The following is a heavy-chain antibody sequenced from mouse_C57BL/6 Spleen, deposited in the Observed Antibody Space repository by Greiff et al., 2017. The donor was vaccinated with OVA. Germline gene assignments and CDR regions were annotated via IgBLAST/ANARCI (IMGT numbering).Heavy chain of an antibody. CDR3: AREGDYGYDVWFAY. CDR1: GFTFSSYA. D-gene: IGHD2-2*01. V-gene: IGHV5-4*01. CDR2: ISDGGSYT. Sequence: EVMLVESGGGLVKPGGSLKLSCAASGFTFSSYAMSWVRQTPEKRLEWVATISDGGSYTYYPDNVKGRFTISRDNAKNNLYLQMRHLKSEDTAMYYCAREGDYGYDVWFAYWGQGTLVTVSA. J-gene: IGHJ3*01.